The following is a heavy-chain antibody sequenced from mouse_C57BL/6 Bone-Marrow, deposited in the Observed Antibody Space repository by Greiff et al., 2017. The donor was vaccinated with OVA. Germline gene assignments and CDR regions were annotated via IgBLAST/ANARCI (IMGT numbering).Heavy chain of an antibody. V-gene: IGHV1-54*01. CDR3: ARRSPSYAMDY. J-gene: IGHJ4*01. Sequence: VQLQQSGAELVRPGTSVKVSCKASGYAFTNYLIEWVKQRPGQGLEWIGVINPGSGGTNYNEKFEGKATLTADKSSSTAYMQLSSLTSEDSAVYFCARRSPSYAMDYWGQGTSVTVSS. D-gene: IGHD1-1*01. CDR1: GYAFTNYL. CDR2: INPGSGGT.